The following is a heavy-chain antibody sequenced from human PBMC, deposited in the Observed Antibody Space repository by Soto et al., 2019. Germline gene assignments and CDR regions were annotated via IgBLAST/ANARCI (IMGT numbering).Heavy chain of an antibody. CDR2: FDPEDGET. V-gene: IGHV1-24*01. J-gene: IGHJ3*02. CDR3: ATDRVSGSYYGSDAFDI. D-gene: IGHD1-26*01. CDR1: GYTLTELS. Sequence: ASVKVSCKVSGYTLTELSMHWVRQAPGKGLEWMGGFDPEDGETIYAQKFQGRVTTTEDTSTDTAYMELSSLRSEDTAVYYCATDRVSGSYYGSDAFDIWGQGTMVT.